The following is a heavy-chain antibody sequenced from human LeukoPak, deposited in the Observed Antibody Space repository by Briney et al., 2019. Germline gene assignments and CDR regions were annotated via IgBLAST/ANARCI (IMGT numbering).Heavy chain of an antibody. CDR2: ISSSGSTI. J-gene: IGHJ4*02. CDR3: ARDSGVFGGPRYYFDY. D-gene: IGHD3-10*01. V-gene: IGHV3-11*01. Sequence: GGSLRLSCAVSGFTFSDYYMSWIRQAPGKGLEWVSYISSSGSTIYYADSVKGRFTISRDNAKNSLYLQMNSLRAEDTAVYYCARDSGVFGGPRYYFDYWGQGTLVTVSS. CDR1: GFTFSDYY.